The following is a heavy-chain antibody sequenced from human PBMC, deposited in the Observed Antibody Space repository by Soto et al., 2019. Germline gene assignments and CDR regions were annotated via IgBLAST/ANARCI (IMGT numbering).Heavy chain of an antibody. J-gene: IGHJ6*02. Sequence: ASVKVSCKASGYTFTSYGISWVRQAPGQGLEWMGWISAYNGNTNYAQKVQGRVTMTTDTSTSTAYMELSSLRSEDTAVYYCAAGYSSGWYVFYGMDVWGQGTTVTVSS. V-gene: IGHV1-18*01. CDR3: AAGYSSGWYVFYGMDV. CDR1: GYTFTSYG. CDR2: ISAYNGNT. D-gene: IGHD6-19*01.